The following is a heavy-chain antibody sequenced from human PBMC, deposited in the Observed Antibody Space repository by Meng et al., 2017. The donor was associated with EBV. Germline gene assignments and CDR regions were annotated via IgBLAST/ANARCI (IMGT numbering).Heavy chain of an antibody. CDR3: SRDLAGPFDD. Sequence: GQLVESGGGAVRPGGSLRLFCAVSGFTFSRFWMHWVRQVPGKGLVWVARTNEDGGITNYADSVKGRFIISRDNTRNTLYLQMNSLRDEDTAVYFCSRDLAGPFDDWGQGTLVTVSS. V-gene: IGHV3-74*01. CDR2: TNEDGGIT. CDR1: GFTFSRFW. J-gene: IGHJ4*02.